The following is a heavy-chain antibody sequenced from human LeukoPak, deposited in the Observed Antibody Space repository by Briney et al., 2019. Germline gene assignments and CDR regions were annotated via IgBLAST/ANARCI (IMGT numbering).Heavy chain of an antibody. V-gene: IGHV3-64D*09. CDR2: ISSNGGNT. J-gene: IGHJ4*02. CDR1: VFTFSSYT. CDR3: VKDAGGYYDSSGYFDY. Sequence: GGSLRLSCSASVFTFSSYTMHWVRQAPGKGLEYVSGISSNGGNTYYADSVKGRFTISKDNSKNTLYLQMSSLRAEDTAVYYCVKDAGGYYDSSGYFDYWGQGTLVTVSS. D-gene: IGHD3-22*01.